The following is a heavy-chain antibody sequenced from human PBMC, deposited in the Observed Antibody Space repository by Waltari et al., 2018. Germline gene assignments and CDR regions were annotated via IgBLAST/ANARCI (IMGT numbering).Heavy chain of an antibody. V-gene: IGHV1-69*02. CDR3: ARSGEMKGTVDY. CDR2: IIPFLGIS. CDR1: GGTFSTYT. J-gene: IGHJ4*02. Sequence: HVQLEQSGAEVKKPGSSVKVSCKASGGTFSTYTVTWVRQAPGQGLEWMGSIIPFLGISKYAQSLQARLTITVDQSMNTGYMELNNLRPEDTGVYYCARSGEMKGTVDYWGQGTLVTVSS. D-gene: IGHD1-1*01.